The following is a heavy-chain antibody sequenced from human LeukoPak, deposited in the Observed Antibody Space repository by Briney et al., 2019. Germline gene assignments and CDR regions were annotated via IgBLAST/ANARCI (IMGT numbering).Heavy chain of an antibody. D-gene: IGHD6-19*01. J-gene: IGHJ4*02. CDR1: GYTFTSYY. V-gene: IGHV1-46*01. CDR2: INPSGGST. CDR3: ARDWSYSSGWRVELIDY. Sequence: ASVKVSCKASGYTFTSYYMHWVRQAPGQGLEWMGIINPSGGSTSYAQKFQGRVTMTTDTSTSTAYMELRSLRSDDTAVYYCARDWSYSSGWRVELIDYWGQGTLVTVSS.